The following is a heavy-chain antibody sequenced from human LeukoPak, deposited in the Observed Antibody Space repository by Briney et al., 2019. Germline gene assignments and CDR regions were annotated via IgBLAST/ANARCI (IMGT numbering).Heavy chain of an antibody. V-gene: IGHV3-23*01. CDR1: GFTFSSYA. Sequence: LTGGSLRLSCAASGFTFSSYAMSWVRQAPGKGLEWVSAISGSGGSTYYADSVKGRFTISRDNSKNTLYLQMNSLRAEDTAVYYCAKIVGQLWLFDAFDIWGQGTMVTVSS. CDR2: ISGSGGST. J-gene: IGHJ3*02. D-gene: IGHD5-18*01. CDR3: AKIVGQLWLFDAFDI.